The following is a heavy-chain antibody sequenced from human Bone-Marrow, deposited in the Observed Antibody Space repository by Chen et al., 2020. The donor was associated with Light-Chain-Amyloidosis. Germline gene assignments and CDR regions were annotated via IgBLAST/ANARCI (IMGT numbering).Heavy chain of an antibody. CDR2: INHSGDT. V-gene: IGHV4-34*01. Sequence: QVQLQQWGAGLLKPSETLSLTCGVSGGAFSGYFWSWIRQPPGKRLEWIGEINHSGDTKYNPSRKSRVTRSVHTSKNQFSLSLSSVTAADTAVYYCARGEYYDASGYYTRFSFDYWGRGTLVTVS. D-gene: IGHD3-22*01. J-gene: IGHJ4*02. CDR3: ARGEYYDASGYYTRFSFDY. CDR1: GGAFSGYF.